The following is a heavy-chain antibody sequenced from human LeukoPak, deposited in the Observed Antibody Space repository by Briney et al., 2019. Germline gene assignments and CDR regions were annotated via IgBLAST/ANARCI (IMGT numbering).Heavy chain of an antibody. D-gene: IGHD3-16*01. V-gene: IGHV3-33*06. CDR1: GFTFSDYY. J-gene: IGHJ4*02. Sequence: PGGSLRLSCAASGFTFSDYYMSWIRQAPGKGLEWVAVVWYDGSNKYYADSVKGRFTISRDNSKNTLYLQMNSLRAEDTAVYYCAKVTGGDMITYGGLDYWGQGTLVTVSS. CDR2: VWYDGSNK. CDR3: AKVTGGDMITYGGLDY.